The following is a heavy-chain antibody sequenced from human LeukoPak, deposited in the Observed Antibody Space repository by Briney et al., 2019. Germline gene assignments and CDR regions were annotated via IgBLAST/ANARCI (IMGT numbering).Heavy chain of an antibody. J-gene: IGHJ4*01. Sequence: GESLRLSCAASGFMFSSYWMTWVRQAPGEGLEWVANIKPDGTATYYVDSVKGRFTISRDNAKNLLYLQMNSLRGEDAAVYFCGGFGYEAGVDLWGRGTLVTVSS. CDR2: IKPDGTAT. V-gene: IGHV3-7*01. CDR1: GFMFSSYW. D-gene: IGHD2-15*01. CDR3: GGFGYEAGVDL.